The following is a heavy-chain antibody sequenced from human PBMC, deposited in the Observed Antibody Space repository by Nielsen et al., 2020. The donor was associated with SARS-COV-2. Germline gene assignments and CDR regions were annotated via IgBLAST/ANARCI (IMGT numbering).Heavy chain of an antibody. CDR3: AKDPYSSGWLDAFDI. CDR1: GFTFSSYW. D-gene: IGHD6-19*01. CDR2: IKQDGSNK. V-gene: IGHV3-7*01. Sequence: GESLKISCAASGFTFSSYWMSWVRQAPGKGLEWVANIKQDGSNKYYADSVKGRFTISRDNSKNTLYLQMNSLRAEDTAVYYCAKDPYSSGWLDAFDIWGQGTMVTVSS. J-gene: IGHJ3*02.